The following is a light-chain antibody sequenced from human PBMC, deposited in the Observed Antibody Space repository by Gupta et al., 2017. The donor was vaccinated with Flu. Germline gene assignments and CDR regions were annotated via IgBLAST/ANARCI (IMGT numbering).Light chain of an antibody. CDR2: YDD. CDR3: AASDDSRNGWV. J-gene: IGLJ3*02. Sequence: QSVLTQPPSVSDAPRQRVTISCSGSSSNIGNNYVNWYHPLPGKAPKLLIYYDDRRRSGVPDRFSGSKSGTSASLAISGLQAEDEADYYCAASDDSRNGWVFGGGTKLTVL. CDR1: SSNIGNNY. V-gene: IGLV1-36*01.